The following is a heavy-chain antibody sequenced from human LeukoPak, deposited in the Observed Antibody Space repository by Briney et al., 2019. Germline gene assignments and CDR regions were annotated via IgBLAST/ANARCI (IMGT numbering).Heavy chain of an antibody. CDR2: IYYSGST. CDR3: ARDDSSGYRGSFDY. CDR1: GGSISSYY. J-gene: IGHJ4*02. D-gene: IGHD3-22*01. Sequence: SETLSLTCTVSGGSISSYYWSWIRQPPGKGLEWIGYIYYSGSTNYNPSLRSRVTISVDTSKNQFSLKLSSVTAADTAVYYCARDDSSGYRGSFDYWGQGTLVTVSS. V-gene: IGHV4-59*01.